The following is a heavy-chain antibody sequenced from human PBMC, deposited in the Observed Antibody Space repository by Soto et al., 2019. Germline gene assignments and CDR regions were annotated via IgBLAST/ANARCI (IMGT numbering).Heavy chain of an antibody. CDR2: ISSSSSYI. CDR1: RVSLYSYV. D-gene: IGHD6-19*01. Sequence: HAGSPGICRAACRVSLYSYVVNWARQEPGKGLEWVSSISSSSSYIYYADSVKGRFTISRDNAKNSLYPQMNSLRAEDTAVYYCATTSFSSGWYIRDYYYYGMDVWGQGTTVTVSS. CDR3: ATTSFSSGWYIRDYYYYGMDV. V-gene: IGHV3-21*01. J-gene: IGHJ6*02.